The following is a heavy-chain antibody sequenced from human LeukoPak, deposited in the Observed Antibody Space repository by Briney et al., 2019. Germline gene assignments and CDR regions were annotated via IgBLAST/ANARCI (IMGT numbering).Heavy chain of an antibody. J-gene: IGHJ3*02. Sequence: GGSLRLSCAASGFTFSNYWMTWVRQAPGKGLEWVANIKQDGSERFYVDSVKGRFTISRDNAKTSLYLQMNSLRAEDTAVYYCARYYDGSTYNDAFDIWGQGTMVTVSS. CDR3: ARYYDGSTYNDAFDI. CDR2: IKQDGSER. D-gene: IGHD3-22*01. CDR1: GFTFSNYW. V-gene: IGHV3-7*03.